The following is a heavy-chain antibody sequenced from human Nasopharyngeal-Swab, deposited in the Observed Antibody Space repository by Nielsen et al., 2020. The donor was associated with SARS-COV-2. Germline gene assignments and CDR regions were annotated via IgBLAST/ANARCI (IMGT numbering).Heavy chain of an antibody. D-gene: IGHD2-21*02. CDR3: TTDLAYCGGDCYSPYYYGMDV. V-gene: IGHV3-15*01. J-gene: IGHJ6*02. Sequence: WIRQPPGKGLEWVGRIKSKTDGGTTDYAAPVKGRFTISRDDSKNTLYLQMNSLKTADTAVYSCTTDLAYCGGDCYSPYYYGMDVWGQGTTVTVSS. CDR2: IKSKTDGGTT.